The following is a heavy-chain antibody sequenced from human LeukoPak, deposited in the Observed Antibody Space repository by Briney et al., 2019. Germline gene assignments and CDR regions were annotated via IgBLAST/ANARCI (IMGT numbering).Heavy chain of an antibody. J-gene: IGHJ6*02. V-gene: IGHV3-23*01. Sequence: PGGSLRLSCAASGFTFSSYAMSWVRQAPGKGLEWVSAISGSGGSTYYADSVKGRFTISRDNSKNTLYLQMNSLRAEDTAVYYCAKNPGDIVVVVAATRPFHYYYYGMDVWGQGTTVTVSS. D-gene: IGHD2-15*01. CDR2: ISGSGGST. CDR1: GFTFSSYA. CDR3: AKNPGDIVVVVAATRPFHYYYYGMDV.